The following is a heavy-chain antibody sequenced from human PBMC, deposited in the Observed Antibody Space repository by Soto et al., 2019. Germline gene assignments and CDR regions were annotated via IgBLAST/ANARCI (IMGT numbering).Heavy chain of an antibody. D-gene: IGHD3-16*01. CDR1: GFTFSSHT. J-gene: IGHJ4*02. V-gene: IGHV3-21*01. CDR3: ARGYDVVRVPVAIRVGYFDH. CDR2: ISATGSDI. Sequence: DLVESGGGLAKPGGALRLSCTDSGFTFSSHTMNWVRQAPGKGLEWVSSISATGSDIYYGDSVTGRFTISRDNAKNSLYLQLNNLRVEDTAVYYCARGYDVVRVPVAIRVGYFDHWGQGTVVTVSS.